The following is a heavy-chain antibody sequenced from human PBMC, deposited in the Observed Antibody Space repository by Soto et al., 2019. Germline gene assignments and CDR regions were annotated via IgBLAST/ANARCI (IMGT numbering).Heavy chain of an antibody. V-gene: IGHV3-23*01. CDR1: GFTFSSYA. CDR2: ISGSGGST. D-gene: IGHD3-10*01. Sequence: PGWSLRLSCAASGFTFSSYAMSWVRQAPGKGLEWVSAISGSGGSTYYADSVKGRFTISRDNSKNTLYLQMNSLRAEDTAVYYCDARHVLLWFGELLQAGMDVWGQGTTVTVS. J-gene: IGHJ6*02. CDR3: DARHVLLWFGELLQAGMDV.